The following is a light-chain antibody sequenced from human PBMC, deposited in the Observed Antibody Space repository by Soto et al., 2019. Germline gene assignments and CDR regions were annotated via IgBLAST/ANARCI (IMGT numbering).Light chain of an antibody. CDR2: DAS. CDR1: QSVSTY. J-gene: IGKJ5*01. CDR3: QQRRSWPPTIT. Sequence: EIVLTQSPATLSLSPGERATLSSSSSQSVSTYLAWYQQRPGQAPRLLIYDASYRATDIPPRFSGSGSGTDFPLTISSLEPADFAVYYCQQRRSWPPTITFGQGTRLENK. V-gene: IGKV3-11*01.